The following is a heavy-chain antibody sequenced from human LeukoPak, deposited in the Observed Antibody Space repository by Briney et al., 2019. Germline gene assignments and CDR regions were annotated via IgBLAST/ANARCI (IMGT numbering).Heavy chain of an antibody. CDR1: GFTFSSYA. V-gene: IGHV3-30*04. J-gene: IGHJ6*04. Sequence: GGSLRLSCAASGFTFSSYAMHWVRQAPGKGLEWVAVISYDGSNKYYADSVKGRFTISRDNSKNTLHLQMNSLRAEDTAVYYCAREAPDRYYYYGMDVWGKGTTVTVSS. CDR2: ISYDGSNK. D-gene: IGHD1-14*01. CDR3: AREAPDRYYYYGMDV.